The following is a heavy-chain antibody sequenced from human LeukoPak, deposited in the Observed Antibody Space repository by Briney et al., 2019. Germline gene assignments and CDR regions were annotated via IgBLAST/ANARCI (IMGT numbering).Heavy chain of an antibody. CDR3: ARETRGSWFGELSPWFDY. CDR1: GGSISSYY. CDR2: IYYSGST. V-gene: IGHV4-59*12. D-gene: IGHD3-10*01. Sequence: PSETQSLTCTVSGGSISSYYWSWIRQPPGKGPEWIGYIYYSGSTNYNPSLKSRVTISVDTSKNQFSLKLSSVTAADTAVYYCARETRGSWFGELSPWFDYWGQGTLVTVSS. J-gene: IGHJ4*02.